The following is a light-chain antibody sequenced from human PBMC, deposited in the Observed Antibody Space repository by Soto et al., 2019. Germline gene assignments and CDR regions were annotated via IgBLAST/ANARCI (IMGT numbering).Light chain of an antibody. V-gene: IGLV3-21*04. J-gene: IGLJ3*02. CDR3: QVWDSTGDPWV. Sequence: SYELTQPPSVSVAPGKTARITCGGNNIGTKSVHWFQQKPGQAPVLVIYYDTDRPSGIPERFSGSNSGNTATLTISRVEAGDEADYYCQVWDSTGDPWVFGGGTKLTVL. CDR2: YDT. CDR1: NIGTKS.